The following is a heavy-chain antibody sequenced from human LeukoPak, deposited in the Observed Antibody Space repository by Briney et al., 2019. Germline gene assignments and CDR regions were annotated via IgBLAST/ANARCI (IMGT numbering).Heavy chain of an antibody. D-gene: IGHD3-10*01. CDR2: ISGSGGST. CDR1: GFTFSSYG. V-gene: IGHV3-23*01. CDR3: AGRGSGSYFDF. J-gene: IGHJ4*02. Sequence: GGSLRLSCAASGFTFSSYGMSWVRQAPGQGLEWVSAISGSGGSTYYADSVKGRFTISRDNSKNTLYLQMNSLRAEDTAVYYCAGRGSGSYFDFWGPGTLVTVSS.